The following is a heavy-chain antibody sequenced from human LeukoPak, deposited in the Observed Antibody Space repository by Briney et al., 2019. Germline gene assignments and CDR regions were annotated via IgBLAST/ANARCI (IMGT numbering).Heavy chain of an antibody. CDR3: ARSGIDGEPTRY. D-gene: IGHD3-10*01. CDR2: VNHSGST. CDR1: GGSFSGYY. J-gene: IGHJ4*02. Sequence: SETLSLTCAVYGGSFSGYYWSWIRQPPGKGLEWIGEVNHSGSTNYNPSLKSRVTISVDTSKNQFSLKLSSVTAADTAVYYCARSGIDGEPTRYWGQGTLVTVSS. V-gene: IGHV4-34*01.